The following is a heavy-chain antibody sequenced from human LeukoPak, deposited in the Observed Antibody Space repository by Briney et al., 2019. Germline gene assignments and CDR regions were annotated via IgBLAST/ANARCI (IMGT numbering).Heavy chain of an antibody. D-gene: IGHD6-19*01. V-gene: IGHV3-30*18. Sequence: PGGSLRLSCAASGFTFSSYGMRWVRQAPGKGLEWVAVISYDGSNKYYADSVKGPFTISRDNSKNTLYLQMNSLRAEDTAVYYCAKDGRTSGWPDYWGQGTLVTVSS. CDR1: GFTFSSYG. CDR3: AKDGRTSGWPDY. CDR2: ISYDGSNK. J-gene: IGHJ4*02.